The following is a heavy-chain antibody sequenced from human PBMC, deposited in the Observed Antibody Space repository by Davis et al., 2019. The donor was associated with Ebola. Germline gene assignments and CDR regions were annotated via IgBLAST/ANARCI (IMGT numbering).Heavy chain of an antibody. J-gene: IGHJ4*02. Sequence: GGSLRLSCAASGLIFNNYWMSWIRQAPGKGLEYVSYISSGSGTIYYADSVKGRFTISRDNAKNSLYLQMNSLRAEDTAVYYCARLLSFGELSSYYFDYWGQGTLVTVSS. D-gene: IGHD3-10*01. CDR2: ISSGSGTI. V-gene: IGHV3-11*01. CDR3: ARLLSFGELSSYYFDY. CDR1: GLIFNNYW.